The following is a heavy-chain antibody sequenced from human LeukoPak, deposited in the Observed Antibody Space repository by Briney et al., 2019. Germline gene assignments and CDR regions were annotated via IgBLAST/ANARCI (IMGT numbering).Heavy chain of an antibody. CDR2: MNPNSGNT. V-gene: IGHV1-8*01. CDR3: ARGAHRYGGNSVGGY. Sequence: GASVTVSCKASGYTFTSYDINWVRQAPGQGLEWMGWMNPNSGNTGYAQKFQGRVTMTRNTSISTAYMELSSLRSEDTAVYYCARGAHRYGGNSVGGYWGQGPLVTVSS. J-gene: IGHJ4*02. D-gene: IGHD4-23*01. CDR1: GYTFTSYD.